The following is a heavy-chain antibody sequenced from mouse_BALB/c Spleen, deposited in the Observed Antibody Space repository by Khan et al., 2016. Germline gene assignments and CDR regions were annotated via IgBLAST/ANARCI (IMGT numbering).Heavy chain of an antibody. CDR1: GFSITGFA. V-gene: IGHV2-6-7*01. Sequence: QVQLKESGPGLVAPSQSLSITCTVSGFSITGFAVNWVRQPPGKGLEWLGAIWGDGSTDYDSALKSRLSISKDDSKSQVVLKMNSLQTDDTARYYCASYYDCDGGFAYWGQGTLVTVSA. D-gene: IGHD2-4*01. CDR2: IWGDGST. CDR3: ASYYDCDGGFAY. J-gene: IGHJ3*01.